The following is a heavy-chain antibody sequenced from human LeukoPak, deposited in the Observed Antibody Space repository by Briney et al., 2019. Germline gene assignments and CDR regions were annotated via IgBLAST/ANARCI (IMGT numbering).Heavy chain of an antibody. V-gene: IGHV4-59*08. Sequence: NSSETLSLTCTVSGGSISSYYWSWIRQPPGKGLEWIGYIYYSGSTNYNPSLKSRVTISVDTSKNQFSLKLSSVTAADTAVYYCANGYSTHYFDYWGQGTLVTVSS. J-gene: IGHJ4*02. D-gene: IGHD6-13*01. CDR3: ANGYSTHYFDY. CDR1: GGSISSYY. CDR2: IYYSGST.